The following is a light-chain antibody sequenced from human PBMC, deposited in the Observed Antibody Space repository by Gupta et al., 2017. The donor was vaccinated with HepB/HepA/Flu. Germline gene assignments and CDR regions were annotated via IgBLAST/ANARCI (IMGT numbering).Light chain of an antibody. Sequence: DIQMTHSPPSLSASLRDRVTITCRASQRISTYLNWYQQKPGKAPKLLIYGASSLQSGVPSRFSGSGSGTDFTLTISSLQPEDFATYYCQQSFHTPWTFGLGTKVEIK. J-gene: IGKJ1*01. V-gene: IGKV1-39*01. CDR3: QQSFHTPWT. CDR1: QRISTY. CDR2: GAS.